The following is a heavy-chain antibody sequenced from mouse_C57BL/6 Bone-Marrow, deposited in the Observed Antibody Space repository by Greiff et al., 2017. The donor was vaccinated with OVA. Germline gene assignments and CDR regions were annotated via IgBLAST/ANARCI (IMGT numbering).Heavy chain of an antibody. V-gene: IGHV1-81*01. J-gene: IGHJ3*01. CDR2: IYPRSGNT. CDR1: GYTFTSYG. CDR3: ARWGGSAWFAY. Sequence: QVQLKQSGAELARPGASVKLSCKASGYTFTSYGISWVKQRTGQGLEWIGEIYPRSGNTYYNEKFKGKATLTADKSSSTAYMELRSLTSEDSAVYFCARWGGSAWFAYWGQGTLVTVSA.